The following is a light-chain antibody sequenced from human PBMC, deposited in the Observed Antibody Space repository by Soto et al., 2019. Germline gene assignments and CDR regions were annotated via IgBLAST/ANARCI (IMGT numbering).Light chain of an antibody. CDR1: QGISSF. Sequence: IQLTQSPSSLSASLGDRVTITCRASQGISSFLAWYQQKPGKAPKLLIYGASTLQSGVPSRFSGSGSGTDFTLTIGSLQPEDFATYYCQQLNSFPIPFGPGTKVDIK. CDR2: GAS. J-gene: IGKJ3*01. CDR3: QQLNSFPIP. V-gene: IGKV1-9*01.